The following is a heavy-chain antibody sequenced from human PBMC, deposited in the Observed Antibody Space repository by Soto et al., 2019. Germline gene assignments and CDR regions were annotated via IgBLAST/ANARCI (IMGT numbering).Heavy chain of an antibody. CDR3: AGIGFGVATFSH. D-gene: IGHD3-3*01. CDR2: ISAYNGNT. J-gene: IGHJ4*02. Sequence: QVQLVQSGAEAKKPGASVKVSCKASGYTFIDYDINWVRQAPGQGLEWMGWISAYNGNTHYSQKFQGRATMTTETTTRTAYLELRSLTSDDTAVYYCAGIGFGVATFSHWGQGTLLTVSS. V-gene: IGHV1-18*01. CDR1: GYTFIDYD.